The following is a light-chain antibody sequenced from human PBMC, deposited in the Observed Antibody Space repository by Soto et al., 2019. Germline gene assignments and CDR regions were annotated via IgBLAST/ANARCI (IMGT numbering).Light chain of an antibody. CDR2: DAS. J-gene: IGKJ2*01. CDR3: QQYNNWPYT. Sequence: EIVMTQSPATLSVSPGERATLSCRAGQSISSNLAWYQQKPGQAPRLLIYDASTRATGIPARFSSSGSGTEFTLTISSLQSEDFAIYYCQQYNNWPYTFGQGTKLQIK. CDR1: QSISSN. V-gene: IGKV3-15*01.